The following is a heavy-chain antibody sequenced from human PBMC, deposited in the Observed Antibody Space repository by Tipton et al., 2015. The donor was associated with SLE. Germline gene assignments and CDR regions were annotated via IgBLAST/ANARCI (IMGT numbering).Heavy chain of an antibody. CDR1: GGSISSSSYY. D-gene: IGHD3-3*01. Sequence: TLSLTCTVSGGSISSSSYYWDWIRQPPGKGLEWIGNIYYSGSTYYSLSLKSRVTISIDTSKNQFSLKLNSVTAADTAVYYCARRITISHLFDYWGQGSLVTVSS. V-gene: IGHV4-39*07. J-gene: IGHJ4*02. CDR3: ARRITISHLFDY. CDR2: IYYSGST.